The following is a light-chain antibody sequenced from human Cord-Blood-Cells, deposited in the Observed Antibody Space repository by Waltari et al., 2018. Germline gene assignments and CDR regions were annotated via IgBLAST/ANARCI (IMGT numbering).Light chain of an antibody. CDR1: SSNIGAGYD. CDR3: QSYDSSLSVV. Sequence: PGQRVTISCTGSSSNIGAGYDVHWYQQLPGTAPKHLIYGNSNRPSGVPDRFSGSKSGTSASLAITGLQAEDEADYYCQSYDSSLSVVFGGGTKLTVL. J-gene: IGLJ2*01. V-gene: IGLV1-40*01. CDR2: GNS.